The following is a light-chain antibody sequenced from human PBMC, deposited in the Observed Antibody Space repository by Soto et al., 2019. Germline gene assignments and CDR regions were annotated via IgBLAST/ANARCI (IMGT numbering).Light chain of an antibody. CDR2: EVT. CDR3: SSYAGSNNWV. CDR1: SSDVGGYNY. Sequence: QSALTQPPSASGSPGQSVTFSCTGTSSDVGGYNYVSWYQQHPGRAPELIIYEVTKRPSGVPDRFSGSKSGNTASLTVSGLQAEDEADYYCSSYAGSNNWVFGGGTKVTVL. V-gene: IGLV2-8*01. J-gene: IGLJ3*02.